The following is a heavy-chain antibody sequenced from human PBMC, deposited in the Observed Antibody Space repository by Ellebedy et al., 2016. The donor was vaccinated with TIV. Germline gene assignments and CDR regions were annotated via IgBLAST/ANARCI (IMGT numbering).Heavy chain of an antibody. CDR3: ANTTNRAMDD. J-gene: IGHJ6*02. CDR1: GFSXSDYY. CDR2: ISRSGNTI. Sequence: GESLKISCAASGFSXSDYYMSWIRXAPGKGLEWVAYISRSGNTIYYADSVKGRFTISRDNAKNSLYLQMNSLRVEDTAVYYCANTTNRAMDDWGQGTTVTVSS. V-gene: IGHV3-11*04. D-gene: IGHD4-11*01.